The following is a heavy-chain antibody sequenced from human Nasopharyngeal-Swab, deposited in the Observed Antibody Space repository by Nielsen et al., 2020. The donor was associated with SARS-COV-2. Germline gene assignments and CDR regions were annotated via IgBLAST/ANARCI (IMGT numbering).Heavy chain of an antibody. V-gene: IGHV3-23*01. CDR2: ISESGRT. Sequence: SCAVSGFTFCSNALSCVCQAPGKGLEWVSGISESGRTYYADSVKGRFTISRDNSKNTLYLQMNSLRAEDTAVYYCARDCGGDCYCFDYWGQGTLVTVSS. CDR3: ARDCGGDCYCFDY. CDR1: GFTFCSNA. J-gene: IGHJ4*02. D-gene: IGHD2-21*02.